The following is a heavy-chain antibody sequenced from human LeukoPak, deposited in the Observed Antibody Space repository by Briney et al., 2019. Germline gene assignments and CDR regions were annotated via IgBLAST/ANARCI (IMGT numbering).Heavy chain of an antibody. CDR2: INNSGTDT. D-gene: IGHD4-17*01. V-gene: IGHV3-23*01. CDR3: AAAVNTGRAEHY. Sequence: GGSLRLSCAASGFTFSSYAMTWVRQAPGKGLEWVLSINNSGTDTYYEDSVRGRFTISRDNSKNTLFLHINSLSAEDTAVYYCAAAVNTGRAEHYWGQGTLVTVSS. J-gene: IGHJ4*02. CDR1: GFTFSSYA.